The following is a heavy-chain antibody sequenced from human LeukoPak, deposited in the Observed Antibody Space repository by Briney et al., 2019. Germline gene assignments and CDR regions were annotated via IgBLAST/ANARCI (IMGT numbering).Heavy chain of an antibody. CDR3: ARDASLSGSYDLNWYFDL. J-gene: IGHJ2*01. V-gene: IGHV1-46*01. CDR2: INPSGGST. D-gene: IGHD1-26*01. CDR1: GYTFTTYY. Sequence: ASVKVSCKASGYTFTTYYIHWVRQAPGQGLEWMGIINPSGGSTSYAQKFQGRVTMTRDTSTSTVYMELSSLRSEDTAVYYCARDASLSGSYDLNWYFDLWGRGTLVTVSS.